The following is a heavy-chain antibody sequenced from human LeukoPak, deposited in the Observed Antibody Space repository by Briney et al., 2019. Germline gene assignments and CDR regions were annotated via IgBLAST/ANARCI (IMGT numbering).Heavy chain of an antibody. J-gene: IGHJ3*02. CDR1: GGSISSGGYY. V-gene: IGHV4-31*03. CDR3: ARADATGGRFHAFDI. Sequence: TLSLTCTVSGGSISSGGYYWSWVRQHPGKGLEWIGYIYYSGSTYYNPSLKSRVTISVDTSKIQFSLKLSSVTAADTAVYHCARADATGGRFHAFDIWGQGTMVTVSS. D-gene: IGHD3-3*01. CDR2: IYYSGST.